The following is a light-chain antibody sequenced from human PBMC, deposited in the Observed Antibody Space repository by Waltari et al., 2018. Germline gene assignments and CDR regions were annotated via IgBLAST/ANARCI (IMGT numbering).Light chain of an antibody. V-gene: IGKV1-5*03. CDR3: QQYNSYSGT. Sequence: DIQMTQSPSTLSASVGDRVTIPCRAGQGSTHWLAWYQQKPGEAPKLLIYKTSILQRGVPSRFSGRGSGTEFTLTISSLQPDDLATYYCQQYNSYSGTFGQGTKVEIK. CDR1: QGSTHW. CDR2: KTS. J-gene: IGKJ1*01.